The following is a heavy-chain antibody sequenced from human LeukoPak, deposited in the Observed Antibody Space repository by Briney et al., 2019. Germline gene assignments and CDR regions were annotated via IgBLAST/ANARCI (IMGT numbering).Heavy chain of an antibody. CDR3: ARAASGWYGLFDN. J-gene: IGHJ4*02. D-gene: IGHD6-19*01. CDR2: IYYSGST. V-gene: IGHV4-59*01. CDR1: GGSISSYY. Sequence: PSETLSLTCTVSGGSISSYYWSWIRQPPGKGLEWIGYIYYSGSTNYNPSLKSRVTISVDTSKNHFSLRLSSVTAEDTAIYYCARAASGWYGLFDNWGQGTLVTVSS.